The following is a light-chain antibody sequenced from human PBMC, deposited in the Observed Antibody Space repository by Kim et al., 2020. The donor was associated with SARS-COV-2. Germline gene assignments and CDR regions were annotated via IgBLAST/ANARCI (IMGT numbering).Light chain of an antibody. CDR1: SSDVGNYND. Sequence: SVTISCTGGSSDVGNYNDVSWYQHPPGKAPKLLIYGVTKRPSGVPDRFSASKSGSTASLTVSALRIEDEADYYCGSYTGNNNYVFGTGTKVTVL. CDR3: GSYTGNNNYV. CDR2: GVT. V-gene: IGLV2-8*01. J-gene: IGLJ1*01.